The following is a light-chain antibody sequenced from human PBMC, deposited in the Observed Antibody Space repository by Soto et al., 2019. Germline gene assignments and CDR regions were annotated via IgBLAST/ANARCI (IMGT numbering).Light chain of an antibody. Sequence: DIQLTQSPSTLSASVGDRVTITCRASQTITRWMAWYQQKPGKAPKLLIYDASTLESGVPSRFSGSGSGTEFTLTISSLQPDDVAAYYGQQYNRYRTFGQGTKVDIK. J-gene: IGKJ1*01. CDR2: DAS. CDR3: QQYNRYRT. V-gene: IGKV1-5*01. CDR1: QTITRW.